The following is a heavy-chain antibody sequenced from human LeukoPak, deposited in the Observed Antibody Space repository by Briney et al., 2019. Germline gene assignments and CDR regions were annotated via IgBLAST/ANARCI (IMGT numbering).Heavy chain of an antibody. Sequence: SETLSLTCTVSGGSISSYYWSWIRQPPGKGLEWIGYIYYSGSTNYNPSLKSRVTISVDTSKNQFSLKLSSVTAADTAVYYCAKLRGYQLPSWFDPWGQGTLVTVSS. CDR1: GGSISSYY. J-gene: IGHJ5*02. D-gene: IGHD2-2*01. V-gene: IGHV4-59*01. CDR3: AKLRGYQLPSWFDP. CDR2: IYYSGST.